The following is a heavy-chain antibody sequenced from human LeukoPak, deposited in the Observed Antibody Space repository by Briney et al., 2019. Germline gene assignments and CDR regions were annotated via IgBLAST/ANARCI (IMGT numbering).Heavy chain of an antibody. Sequence: GGSLRLSCAASGFTFSSYGMHWVRQAPGKGLEWVAVISYDGSNKYYADSVKGRFTISRDNSKNTLYLQMNSLRAEDTAVYYCAKEAYDSSGYYPYYFDYWGQGTLVTVSS. CDR1: GFTFSSYG. D-gene: IGHD3-22*01. CDR2: ISYDGSNK. V-gene: IGHV3-30*18. CDR3: AKEAYDSSGYYPYYFDY. J-gene: IGHJ4*02.